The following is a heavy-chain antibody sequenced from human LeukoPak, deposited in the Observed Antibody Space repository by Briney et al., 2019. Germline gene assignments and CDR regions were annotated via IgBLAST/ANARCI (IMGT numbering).Heavy chain of an antibody. J-gene: IGHJ4*02. Sequence: SVKVSCKASGGTFSSYAISWVRQPPGQGLEWMGGIIPIFGTANYAQKFQGRVTITADESTSTAYMELSSLRSEDTAVYYCARGYCSGGSCYAPNYWGQGTLVTVSS. CDR1: GGTFSSYA. V-gene: IGHV1-69*13. CDR2: IIPIFGTA. CDR3: ARGYCSGGSCYAPNY. D-gene: IGHD2-15*01.